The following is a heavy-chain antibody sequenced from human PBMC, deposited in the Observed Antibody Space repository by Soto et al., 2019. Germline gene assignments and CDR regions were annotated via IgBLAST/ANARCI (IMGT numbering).Heavy chain of an antibody. J-gene: IGHJ3*02. CDR2: IKSKTDGGTT. CDR1: GFTFSNAW. V-gene: IGHV3-15*07. CDR3: TTDWWVITFGGVILKRTGLNGTGNAFDI. Sequence: GGSLRLSCAASGFTFSNAWMNWVRQAPGKGLEWVGRIKSKTDGGTTDYAAPVKGRFTISRDDSKNTLYLQMNSLKTEDTAVYYCTTDWWVITFGGVILKRTGLNGTGNAFDIWGQGTMVTVSS. D-gene: IGHD3-16*02.